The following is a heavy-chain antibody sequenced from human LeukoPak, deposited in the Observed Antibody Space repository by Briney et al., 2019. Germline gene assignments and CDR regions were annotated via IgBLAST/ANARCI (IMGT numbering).Heavy chain of an antibody. J-gene: IGHJ5*02. CDR2: VHYSGST. CDR1: GDSIRSTSYY. CDR3: ARRSTVAGRGRFDP. V-gene: IGHV4-39*01. Sequence: PSETLSLTCTVSGDSIRSTSYYWGWIRQPPGKGLEWLGSVHYSGSTYDNPSLKSRVTISVDTSKNQSSLNLISVTAADTAVYYCARRSTVAGRGRFDPWGQGTLVTVSS. D-gene: IGHD6-19*01.